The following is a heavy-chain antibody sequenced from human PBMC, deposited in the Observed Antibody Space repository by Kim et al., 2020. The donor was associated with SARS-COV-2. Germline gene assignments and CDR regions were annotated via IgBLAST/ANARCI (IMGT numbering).Heavy chain of an antibody. V-gene: IGHV3-30*18. J-gene: IGHJ2*01. Sequence: GGSLRLSCEASGFMFNNFGMHWVRQAPGKGLEWVAFTSYDGSKEDYADSVKGRFAISRDSSKNSVYLQMNSLRPEDTALYYCAKDKVVAAIKSWFGYFAGWGRGTLVTVSS. CDR2: TSYDGSKE. CDR3: AKDKVVAAIKSWFGYFAG. D-gene: IGHD2-15*01. CDR1: GFMFNNFG.